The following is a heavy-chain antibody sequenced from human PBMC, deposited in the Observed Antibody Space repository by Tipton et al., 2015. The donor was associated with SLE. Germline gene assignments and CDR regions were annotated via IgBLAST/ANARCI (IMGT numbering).Heavy chain of an antibody. J-gene: IGHJ6*03. CDR2: VSYSGST. CDR1: GASISTHY. CDR3: ARDQTTVVTRGYYYYYMDV. Sequence: LRLSCTVSGASISTHYWSWIRQPPGKGLEWIGHVSYSGSTNYNPSLKSRVTISVDTSKNQLSLKLSSVTAADTAVYYCARDQTTVVTRGYYYYYMDVWGKGTTVTVSS. V-gene: IGHV4-59*11. D-gene: IGHD4-23*01.